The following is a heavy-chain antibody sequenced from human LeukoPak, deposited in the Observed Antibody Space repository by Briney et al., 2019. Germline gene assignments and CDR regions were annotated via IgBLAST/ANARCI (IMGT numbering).Heavy chain of an antibody. J-gene: IGHJ6*03. Sequence: GGSLRLSCAASEFSVGSNYMTWVRQAPGKGLEWVSLIYSGGSTYYADSVKGRFTISRDNSKNTLYLQMNSLRAEDTALYYCARDHLLDWYYYYMDVWGKGTTVTVSS. D-gene: IGHD3/OR15-3a*01. CDR1: EFSVGSNY. CDR3: ARDHLLDWYYYYMDV. V-gene: IGHV3-66*01. CDR2: IYSGGST.